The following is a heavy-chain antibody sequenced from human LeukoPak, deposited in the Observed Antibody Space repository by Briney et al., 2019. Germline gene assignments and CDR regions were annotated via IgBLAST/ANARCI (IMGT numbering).Heavy chain of an antibody. V-gene: IGHV3-23*01. J-gene: IGHJ4*02. CDR3: AKDYSDSRVADVFFEY. CDR2: ITSGFTP. CDR1: GHTFSDYA. D-gene: IGHD2-15*01. Sequence: GGSLRLSCAASGHTFSDYAMSWFRQAPGKGLEWVSGITSGFTPHYADSVKGRFTISRDNSKNTFHLQLNSLRAEDTAVYYCAKDYSDSRVADVFFEYWGQGTLVTVSS.